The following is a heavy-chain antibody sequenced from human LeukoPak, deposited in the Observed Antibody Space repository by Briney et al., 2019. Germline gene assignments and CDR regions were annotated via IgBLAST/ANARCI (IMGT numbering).Heavy chain of an antibody. CDR2: IDWDDDK. CDR3: ARIRAVAGTLNYYYYMDV. J-gene: IGHJ6*03. CDR1: GFSLSTSGMC. Sequence: ESGPTLVNPTQTLTLTCTFSGFSLSTSGMCVSWIRQPPGKALEWLARIDWDDDKYYSTSLKTRLTISKDTSKNQVVLTMTNMDPVDTATYYCARIRAVAGTLNYYYYMDVWGKGTTVTISS. D-gene: IGHD6-19*01. V-gene: IGHV2-70*11.